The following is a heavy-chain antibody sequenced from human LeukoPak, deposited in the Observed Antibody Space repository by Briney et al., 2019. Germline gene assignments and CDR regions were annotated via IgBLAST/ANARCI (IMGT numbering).Heavy chain of an antibody. V-gene: IGHV3-33*01. Sequence: QPGGSLRLSCEASGFSFSRYGMHWVRQAASIGLEWLGLLWYDGTNEYYADSVGGRFSISRDNSRDTLYLEMSSLRADDTAVYYCARGYSTSHYYLDVWGKGTTVTVSS. D-gene: IGHD2/OR15-2a*01. CDR1: GFSFSRYG. CDR3: ARGYSTSHYYLDV. CDR2: LWYDGTNE. J-gene: IGHJ6*03.